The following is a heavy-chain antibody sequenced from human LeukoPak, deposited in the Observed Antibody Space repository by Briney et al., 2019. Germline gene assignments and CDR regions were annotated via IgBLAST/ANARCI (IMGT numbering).Heavy chain of an antibody. J-gene: IGHJ6*03. CDR2: IKQDGSEK. CDR1: GFTFSSYW. D-gene: IGHD3-10*01. V-gene: IGHV3-7*03. Sequence: PGGSLRLSCAASGFTFSSYWVSWVRQAPGKGLEWVANIKQDGSEKYYVDSVKGRFTISRDNAKNSLYLQMNSLRAEDTAVYYCAKDGAAGGSHRATYYMDVWGKGTTVTVS. CDR3: AKDGAAGGSHRATYYMDV.